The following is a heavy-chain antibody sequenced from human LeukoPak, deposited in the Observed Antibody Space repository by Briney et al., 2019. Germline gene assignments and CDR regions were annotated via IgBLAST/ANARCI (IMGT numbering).Heavy chain of an antibody. CDR2: ISDDSNYI. CDR1: GGSISSYY. Sequence: ETLSLTCTVSGGSISSYYWSWIRQPPGKGLEWVSSISDDSNYIFYADSVKGRFTISRDNSKNTVYLQMNNMRVDDTAVYYCARVAGWHWFDPWGQGTLVTVSS. CDR3: ARVAGWHWFDP. V-gene: IGHV3-21*04. D-gene: IGHD6-19*01. J-gene: IGHJ5*02.